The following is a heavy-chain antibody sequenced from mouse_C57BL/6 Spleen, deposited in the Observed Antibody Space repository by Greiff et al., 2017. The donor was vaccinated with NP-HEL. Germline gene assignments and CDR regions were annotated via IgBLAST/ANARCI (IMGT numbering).Heavy chain of an antibody. Sequence: EVQLVESGGDLVKPGGSLKLSCAASGFTFSSYGMSWVRQTPDKRLEWVATISSGGSYTYYPDSVKGRFTISRDNAKNTLYLQMSSLKSEDTAMYYCARNYGSSLFDYWGQGTTLTVSS. J-gene: IGHJ2*01. CDR3: ARNYGSSLFDY. V-gene: IGHV5-6*01. CDR1: GFTFSSYG. CDR2: ISSGGSYT. D-gene: IGHD1-1*01.